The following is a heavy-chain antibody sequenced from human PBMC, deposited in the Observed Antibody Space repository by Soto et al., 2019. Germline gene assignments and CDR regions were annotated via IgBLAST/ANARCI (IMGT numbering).Heavy chain of an antibody. Sequence: PGGSLRLSCAASGFTVSSNYMSWVRQAPGKGLEWVSVIYSGGSTYYADSVKGRFTISRDNSKNTLYLQMNGLRAEDTAVYYCARGTAAAGTSYYYYMDVWGKGTTVTVSS. V-gene: IGHV3-66*01. CDR3: ARGTAAAGTSYYYYMDV. CDR2: IYSGGST. CDR1: GFTVSSNY. J-gene: IGHJ6*03. D-gene: IGHD6-13*01.